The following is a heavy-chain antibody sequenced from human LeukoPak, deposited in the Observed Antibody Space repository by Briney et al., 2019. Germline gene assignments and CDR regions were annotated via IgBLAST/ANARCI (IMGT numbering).Heavy chain of an antibody. CDR1: GYTFDGYY. V-gene: IGHV1-2*02. D-gene: IGHD2-15*01. J-gene: IGHJ4*02. CDR2: INPDKGAT. Sequence: ASVKVSCKASGYTFDGYYMHWVRRAPGQGLEWLGWINPDKGATKTAQKFRDRVIMTTDKSLATAYMEVINLTSDDTAVYFCTRSSWDCSSGSCYTNMNFDHWGQASLVTVSS. CDR3: TRSSWDCSSGSCYTNMNFDH.